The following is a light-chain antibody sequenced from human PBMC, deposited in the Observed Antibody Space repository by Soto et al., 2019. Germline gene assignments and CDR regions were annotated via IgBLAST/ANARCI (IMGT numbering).Light chain of an antibody. J-gene: IGLJ1*01. CDR3: QSNDNGLSGSDV. CDR2: GDS. CDR1: SSNIGAGYD. V-gene: IGLV1-40*01. Sequence: QSVLTQPPSVFGAPGQRVTISCTGSSSNIGAGYDVNWYQQLPETAPKLLIFGDSNRPSGVPDRFSGSKSGTSASLVITGLQADDEAEYYCQSNDNGLSGSDVFGTGTKVTVL.